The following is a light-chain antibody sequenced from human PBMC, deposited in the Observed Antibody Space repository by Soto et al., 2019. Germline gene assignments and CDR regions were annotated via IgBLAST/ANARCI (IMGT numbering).Light chain of an antibody. V-gene: IGKV3-20*01. CDR1: QSINSRY. CDR2: GAS. CDR3: QQFGSSPGFT. Sequence: EIVLTQSPGTLSLSPGERATLSCRASQSINSRYLAWYQQKPGQAPRLLLYGASSRATGIPDRFSGSGSGTDFTLTISRLEPEDFSVYYCQQFGSSPGFTFGHGTIVDIK. J-gene: IGKJ3*01.